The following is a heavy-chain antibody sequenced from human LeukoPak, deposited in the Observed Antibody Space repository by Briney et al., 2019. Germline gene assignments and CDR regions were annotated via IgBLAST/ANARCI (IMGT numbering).Heavy chain of an antibody. CDR1: GFTFSSYE. J-gene: IGHJ4*02. CDR2: ISSSGSTI. D-gene: IGHD6-19*01. Sequence: PGGSLRLSCAASGFTFSSYEMNWVRQAPGKGLEGVSYISSSGSTIYYAYSVKGRFTISRDNAKNSLYLQMNSLRAEDTAVYYCARLYSSGWYDFDYWGQGTLVTVSS. V-gene: IGHV3-48*03. CDR3: ARLYSSGWYDFDY.